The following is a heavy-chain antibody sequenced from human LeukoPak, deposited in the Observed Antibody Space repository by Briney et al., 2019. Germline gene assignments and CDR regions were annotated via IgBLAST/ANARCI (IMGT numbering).Heavy chain of an antibody. CDR3: ARGIPAVLDY. Sequence: GGSLRLSCAASGFTFSSYARHWVRQAPGKGLEYVSAISSNGGSTYYANSVKGRFTISRDNSKNTLYLQMGSLRAEDMAVYYCARGIPAVLDYWGQGTLVTVSS. CDR1: GFTFSSYA. V-gene: IGHV3-64*01. D-gene: IGHD2-2*01. J-gene: IGHJ4*02. CDR2: ISSNGGST.